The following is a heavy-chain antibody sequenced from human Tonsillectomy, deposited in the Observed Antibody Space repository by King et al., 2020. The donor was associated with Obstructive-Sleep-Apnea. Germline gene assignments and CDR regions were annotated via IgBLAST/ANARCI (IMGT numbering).Heavy chain of an antibody. V-gene: IGHV3-9*01. CDR2: ISWNSGSI. CDR3: AKDIDYVGDGAFDI. CDR1: GFTFDDYA. J-gene: IGHJ3*02. Sequence: VQLVESGGGLVQPGRSLRLSCAASGFTFDDYAMHWVRQAPGKGLEWVSGISWNSGSIGYADSVKGRFTISRDNAKNSLYLQMNSLRAEDTALYYCAKDIDYVGDGAFDIWGQGTMVTVSS. D-gene: IGHD3-16*01.